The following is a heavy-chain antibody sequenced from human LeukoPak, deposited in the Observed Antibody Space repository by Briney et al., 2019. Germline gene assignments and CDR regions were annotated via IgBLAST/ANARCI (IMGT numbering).Heavy chain of an antibody. CDR2: ISHSGTT. D-gene: IGHD2/OR15-2a*01. CDR1: GGSIDITNY. V-gene: IGHV4-4*02. CDR3: TRENRPFCPFAF. J-gene: IGHJ4*02. Sequence: SETLSLTCGVSGGSIDITNYWSWVRQAPGKGLEWIGEISHSGTTNYNPSLRSRVTMFLDRANNQFSLSLTSVTAADSAVYYCTRENRPFCPFAFWGQGVLVTVSS.